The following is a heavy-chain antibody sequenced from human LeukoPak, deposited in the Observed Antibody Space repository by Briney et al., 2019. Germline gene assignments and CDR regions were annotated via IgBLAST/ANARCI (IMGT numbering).Heavy chain of an antibody. CDR2: ISYDGSNK. CDR1: GFTFSSYA. D-gene: IGHD4-23*01. CDR3: ARDRDGGKPAEFDP. J-gene: IGHJ5*02. Sequence: GGSLRLSCAASGFTFSSYAMHWVRQAPGKGLEWVAVISYDGSNKYYADSVKGRFTISRDNSKNTLYLQMNSLRAEDTAVYYCARDRDGGKPAEFDPWGQGSLVIVSS. V-gene: IGHV3-30-3*01.